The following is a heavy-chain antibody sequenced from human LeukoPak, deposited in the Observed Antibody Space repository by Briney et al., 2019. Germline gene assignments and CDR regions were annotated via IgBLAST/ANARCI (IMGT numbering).Heavy chain of an antibody. CDR1: GYTFTSYD. CDR3: ARGVAYSSGWYFDGIGY. Sequence: GASVKVSCKASGYTFTSYDINWVRQATGQGLEWMGWMNPNSGNTGYAQKFQGRVTMTRNTSISTAYMELSSLRSEDTAVYYCARGVAYSSGWYFDGIGYWGQGTLVTVSS. V-gene: IGHV1-8*01. D-gene: IGHD6-19*01. CDR2: MNPNSGNT. J-gene: IGHJ4*02.